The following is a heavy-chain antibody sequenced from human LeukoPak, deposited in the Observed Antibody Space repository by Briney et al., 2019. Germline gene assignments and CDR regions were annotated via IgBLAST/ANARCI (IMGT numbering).Heavy chain of an antibody. Sequence: GALRLSCSSSGFNLSHYVMTWVRQGPRKGLEWVSSTRNYGLGTHYADSVKGRFTVSRDDSKNALYLQMSRLRADDTAVYYCAKVLPPRGGRSGWYETNDYWGQGTLVTVSS. V-gene: IGHV3-23*01. CDR3: AKVLPPRGGRSGWYETNDY. J-gene: IGHJ4*02. CDR1: GFNLSHYV. D-gene: IGHD6-19*01. CDR2: TRNYGLGT.